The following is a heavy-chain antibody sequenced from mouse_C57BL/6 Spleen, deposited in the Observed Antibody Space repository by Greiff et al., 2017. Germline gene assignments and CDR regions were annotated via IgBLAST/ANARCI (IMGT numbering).Heavy chain of an antibody. V-gene: IGHV1-64*01. Sequence: VQLQQPGAELVKPGASVKLSCKASGYTFTSYGMHWVKQRPGPGLEWIGVLPPNSGSTNYNEKFKSKDTLTVDKSSSTAYMQLSILTSEDSAVYYCAREGKRAIDYWGQRTSVTVSS. CDR1: GYTFTSYG. D-gene: IGHD3-3*01. CDR3: AREGKRAIDY. J-gene: IGHJ4*01. CDR2: LPPNSGST.